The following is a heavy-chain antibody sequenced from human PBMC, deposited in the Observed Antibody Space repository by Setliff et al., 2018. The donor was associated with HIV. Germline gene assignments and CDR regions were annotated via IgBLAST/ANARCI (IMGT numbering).Heavy chain of an antibody. V-gene: IGHV4-34*01. CDR2: VNRGRRT. CDR3: ARKGSSSRSQEYYYDF. CDR1: GGSFSDYY. J-gene: IGHJ4*02. D-gene: IGHD6-13*01. Sequence: SETLSLTCALYGGSFSDYYWSWIRQPPGMGLEWIGEVNRGRRTNYNSSLKSRVTMSLDTSKNQFSLKLNSVTALDTAVYYCARKGSSSRSQEYYYDFWGQGTPVTVSS.